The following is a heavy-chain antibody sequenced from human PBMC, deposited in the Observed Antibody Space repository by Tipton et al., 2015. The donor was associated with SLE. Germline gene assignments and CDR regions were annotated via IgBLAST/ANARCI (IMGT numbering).Heavy chain of an antibody. V-gene: IGHV4-4*02. D-gene: IGHD6-13*01. CDR3: ARGLRGSSSLYY. CDR1: GASIGSTNW. J-gene: IGHJ4*02. Sequence: GLVKPSGTLSLTCGVSGASIGSTNWWIWIRQSPGKGLELIGEINHSGNTNYNPSLKSRVTVSLDTSSIQLSLKLGSVTAADTAVYYCARGLRGSSSLYYWGQGTLVTVSS. CDR2: INHSGNT.